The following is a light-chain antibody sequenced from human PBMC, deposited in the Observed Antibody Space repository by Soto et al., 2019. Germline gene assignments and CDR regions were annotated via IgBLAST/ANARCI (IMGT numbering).Light chain of an antibody. J-gene: IGKJ4*01. CDR1: QFVSTN. CDR3: QQFNNWPPLT. V-gene: IGKV3-15*01. Sequence: EVVMTQSPATLSVSPGERATLSCRSSQFVSTNLAWYQQKPGQAPRLLIYSSSTRATGLPARFSGSGSGTEFSLTISSLPSEDSAVYYCQQFNNWPPLTFGGGTKVEIK. CDR2: SSS.